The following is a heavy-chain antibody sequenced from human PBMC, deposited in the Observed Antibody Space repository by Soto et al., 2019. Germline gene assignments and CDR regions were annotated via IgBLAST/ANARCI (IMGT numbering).Heavy chain of an antibody. CDR1: GGSISSGGYS. J-gene: IGHJ5*02. CDR3: ARGVVAATHWFDP. D-gene: IGHD2-15*01. Sequence: TSETLSLTCAVSGGSISSGGYSWSWIRQPPGKGLEWIGYIYHSGSTYYNPSLKSRVTISVDRSKNQFSLKLSSVTAADTAVYYCARGVVAATHWFDPWGQGTLVTVS. CDR2: IYHSGST. V-gene: IGHV4-30-2*01.